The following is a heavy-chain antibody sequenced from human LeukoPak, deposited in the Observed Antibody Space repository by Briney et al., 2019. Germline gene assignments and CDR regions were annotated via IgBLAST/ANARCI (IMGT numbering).Heavy chain of an antibody. V-gene: IGHV1-46*01. D-gene: IGHD3-16*01. Sequence: ASVKVSCKASGYTFTTYYMNWVRQAPGQGLEWIGTINPSAGNTNYAQSFQGRVTMTRDTSTSTVYMELTSLTSEDTAVYYCVREASGGYFDYWGQGTQVTVSS. J-gene: IGHJ4*02. CDR3: VREASGGYFDY. CDR2: INPSAGNT. CDR1: GYTFTTYY.